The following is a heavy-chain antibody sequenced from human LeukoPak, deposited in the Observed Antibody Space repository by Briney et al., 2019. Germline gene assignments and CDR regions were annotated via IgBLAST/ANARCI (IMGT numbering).Heavy chain of an antibody. J-gene: IGHJ5*02. CDR3: ARSEVRGYSYGPRYNWFDP. V-gene: IGHV1-69*05. CDR1: GGTFSSYA. Sequence: GASVKVSCKASGGTFSSYAISWVRQAPGQGLEWMGRIIPIFGTANYAQKFQGRVTITTGGSTSTAYMELSSLRSEDTAVYYCARSEVRGYSYGPRYNWFDPWGQGTLVTVSS. CDR2: IIPIFGTA. D-gene: IGHD5-18*01.